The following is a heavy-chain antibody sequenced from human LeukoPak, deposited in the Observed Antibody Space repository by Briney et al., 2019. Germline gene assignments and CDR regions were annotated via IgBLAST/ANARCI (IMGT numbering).Heavy chain of an antibody. CDR2: MNPNSGNT. V-gene: IGHV1-8*01. D-gene: IGHD5-18*01. CDR3: ARGRPLAAMVFNWFDP. CDR1: GYTFTSYD. Sequence: ASVKVSCKASGYTFTSYDINWVRQATGQGLEWMGWMNPNSGNTSYAQRFQGRVTMTRNTSISTAYMELSSLRSEDTAVYYCARGRPLAAMVFNWFDPWGQGTLVTVSS. J-gene: IGHJ5*02.